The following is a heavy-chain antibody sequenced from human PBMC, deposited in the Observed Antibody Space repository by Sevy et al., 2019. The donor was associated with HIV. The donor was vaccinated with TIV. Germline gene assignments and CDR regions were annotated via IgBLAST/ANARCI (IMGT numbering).Heavy chain of an antibody. D-gene: IGHD5-18*01. CDR3: ARGKSGYGYGLNS. Sequence: GGSLRLSCAASGFTVSSNYMTWVGQAPGKGLEGVSVIYSDGTTYHADSVKDRFTISRDNSKNTLYLQMNSLRAEDTAVYYCARGKSGYGYGLNSWGQGTLVTVSS. CDR2: IYSDGTT. J-gene: IGHJ4*02. CDR1: GFTVSSNY. V-gene: IGHV3-66*01.